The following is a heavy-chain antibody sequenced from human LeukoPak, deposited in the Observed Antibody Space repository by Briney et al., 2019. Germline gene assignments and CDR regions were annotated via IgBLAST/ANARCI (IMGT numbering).Heavy chain of an antibody. D-gene: IGHD3-3*01. CDR1: GGSISSYY. Sequence: SSETLSLTCTVSGGSISSYYWSWIRQPPGKGLEWIGYIYYTGSTNYNPSLKSRVTMSVDTSKNQFSLKLSSVTAADTAVYYCARYDFNKFFDYWGQGTLVTVSS. V-gene: IGHV4-59*01. CDR2: IYYTGST. CDR3: ARYDFNKFFDY. J-gene: IGHJ4*02.